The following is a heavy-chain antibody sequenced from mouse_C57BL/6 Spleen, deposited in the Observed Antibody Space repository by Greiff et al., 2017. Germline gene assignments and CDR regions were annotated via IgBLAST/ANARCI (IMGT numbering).Heavy chain of an antibody. CDR3: VRANCDWYFDV. J-gene: IGHJ1*03. Sequence: EVQRVESGGGLVQPKGSLKLSCAASGFSFNTYAMNWVRPAPGKGLEWVARIRSKSNNYATYYADSVKDRFTISRDDSESMLYLQMNNLKTEDTAMYYCVRANCDWYFDVWGTGTTVTVSS. V-gene: IGHV10-1*01. CDR2: IRSKSNNYAT. CDR1: GFSFNTYA. D-gene: IGHD4-1*01.